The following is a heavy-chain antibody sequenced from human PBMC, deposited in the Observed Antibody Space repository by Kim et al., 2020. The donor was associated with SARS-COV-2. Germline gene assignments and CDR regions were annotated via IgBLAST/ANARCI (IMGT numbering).Heavy chain of an antibody. CDR3: AINMYGDYTLSFDY. J-gene: IGHJ4*02. V-gene: IGHV3-53*01. Sequence: YADSGKGRFTISRDNSKSTLYLQMNSLRVEDTAVYYCAINMYGDYTLSFDYGGQGARVTVSS. D-gene: IGHD4-17*01.